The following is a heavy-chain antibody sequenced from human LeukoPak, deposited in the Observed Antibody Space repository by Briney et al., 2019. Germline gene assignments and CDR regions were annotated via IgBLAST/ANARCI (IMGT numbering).Heavy chain of an antibody. CDR3: ARGYCSGGSCYSPAGY. V-gene: IGHV1-8*01. J-gene: IGHJ4*02. D-gene: IGHD2-15*01. Sequence: ASVKVSCKASGYTFTSYDINWVRQATGQGLEWMGWMNPNSDNTGYAQKFQGRVTMTRNTSISTACMELSSLRSEDTAVYYCARGYCSGGSCYSPAGYWGQGTLVTVSS. CDR1: GYTFTSYD. CDR2: MNPNSDNT.